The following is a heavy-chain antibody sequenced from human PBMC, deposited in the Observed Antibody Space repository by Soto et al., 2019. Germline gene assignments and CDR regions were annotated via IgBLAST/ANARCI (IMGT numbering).Heavy chain of an antibody. Sequence: SETLSLTCTVSGGSISSHYWSWIRQPPGKGLEWIGYIYYSGSTNYNPSLKSRVTISVDTSKNQFSLKLSSVTAADTAVYYCARERANYGGNNAQYYFDYWGQGTRVTVSS. J-gene: IGHJ4*02. CDR2: IYYSGST. CDR3: ARERANYGGNNAQYYFDY. CDR1: GGSISSHY. V-gene: IGHV4-59*11. D-gene: IGHD4-17*01.